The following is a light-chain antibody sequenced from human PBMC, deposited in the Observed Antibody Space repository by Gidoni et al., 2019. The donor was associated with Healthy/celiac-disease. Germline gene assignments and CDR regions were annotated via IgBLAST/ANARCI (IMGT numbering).Light chain of an antibody. J-gene: IGKJ5*01. V-gene: IGKV1-39*01. CDR3: QQSYSTPNT. Sequence: DIQMTQSPSSLSASVGDRGTINCRASQSISSYYNGYQQKPRKAPKLLISAASSLQSGVPSRFRVSGSGTDFTLTISNLQPEAFATYYCQQSYSTPNTFXXXTQLEIK. CDR2: AAS. CDR1: QSISSY.